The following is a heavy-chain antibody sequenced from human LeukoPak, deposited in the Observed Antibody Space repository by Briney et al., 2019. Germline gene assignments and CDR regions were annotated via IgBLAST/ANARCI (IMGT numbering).Heavy chain of an antibody. D-gene: IGHD5-18*01. CDR2: IYPDDSDT. Sequence: RGESLKISCRVSGYAFASYWIGWVRQVPGKGLEWMGIIYPDDSDTKYSPSFQGQVAFSADKSVNTAYLQWSSLKASDSAMYYCARLWTDTAMVTVAFDYWGQGTLVTVSS. J-gene: IGHJ4*02. V-gene: IGHV5-51*01. CDR1: GYAFASYW. CDR3: ARLWTDTAMVTVAFDY.